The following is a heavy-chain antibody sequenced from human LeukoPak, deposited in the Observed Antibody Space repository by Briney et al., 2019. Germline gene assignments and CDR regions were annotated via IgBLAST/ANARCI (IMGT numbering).Heavy chain of an antibody. CDR3: AKDGVSSSTSNFDY. D-gene: IGHD2-2*01. Sequence: GGSLRLSCAASGFTFSSYAMSWVRPAPGKGLEWVSAISGSGGSTYYADSVKGRFTISRDNSKNTLYLQMNSLRAEDTAVYYCAKDGVSSSTSNFDYWGQGTLATVSS. J-gene: IGHJ4*02. CDR2: ISGSGGST. V-gene: IGHV3-23*01. CDR1: GFTFSSYA.